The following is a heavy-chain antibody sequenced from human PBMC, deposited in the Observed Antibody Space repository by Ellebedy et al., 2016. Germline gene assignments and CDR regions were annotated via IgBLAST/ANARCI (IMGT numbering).Heavy chain of an antibody. J-gene: IGHJ4*02. V-gene: IGHV4-34*01. CDR3: ARTYDSGSLFDY. CDR1: GGSFSAYY. Sequence: GSLRLXXAVYGGSFSAYYWTWIRQPPGKGLEWIGEINHSGSTNYKPSLKRRVTISVDTSKNQFSLKLSSVTAADTAVYYCARTYDSGSLFDYWGQGTLVTVSS. CDR2: INHSGST. D-gene: IGHD3-10*01.